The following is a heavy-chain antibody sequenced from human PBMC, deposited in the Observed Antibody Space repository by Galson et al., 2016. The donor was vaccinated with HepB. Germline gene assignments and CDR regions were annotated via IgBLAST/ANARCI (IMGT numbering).Heavy chain of an antibody. CDR2: ITGDRANA. CDR3: AKEYGGYSGFDY. D-gene: IGHD4-23*01. Sequence: SLRLSCAASGFTFGTYTMHWIRQAPGEGLQWVSLITGDRANAYYADPVKGRFTISRDNRKNSLYLQMNSLRNEDTALYYSAKEYGGYSGFDYWGQGTLVTGSS. CDR1: GFTFGTYT. V-gene: IGHV3-43*01. J-gene: IGHJ4*02.